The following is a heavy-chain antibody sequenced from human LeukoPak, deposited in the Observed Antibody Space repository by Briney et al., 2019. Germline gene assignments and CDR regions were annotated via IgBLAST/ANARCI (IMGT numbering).Heavy chain of an antibody. D-gene: IGHD3-10*01. CDR2: ISYDGSNK. V-gene: IGHV3-30*18. CDR3: AKDRGNTMVLAY. Sequence: GGSLRLACAASGFTFSSYGMHWVRQAPGKGLGWVAVISYDGSNKYYADSVKGRFTISRDNSKNTLYLQMNSLRAEDTAVYYCAKDRGNTMVLAYWGQGTLVTVSS. J-gene: IGHJ4*02. CDR1: GFTFSSYG.